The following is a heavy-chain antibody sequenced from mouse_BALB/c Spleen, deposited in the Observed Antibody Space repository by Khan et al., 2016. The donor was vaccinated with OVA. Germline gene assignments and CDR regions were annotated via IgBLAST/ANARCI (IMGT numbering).Heavy chain of an antibody. CDR3: ARQPYYHYNIMDY. D-gene: IGHD2-10*01. V-gene: IGHV2-6-1*01. Sequence: VQRVESGPGLVAPSQSLSITCTISGFSLTNYGVHWVRQPPGKGLEWLVVIWSDGSTTYNSALKSRLTISKDKSKSQVFLKMNSLQTDDTAMYFCARQPYYHYNIMDYWGQGTSVTVSS. J-gene: IGHJ4*01. CDR2: IWSDGST. CDR1: GFSLTNYG.